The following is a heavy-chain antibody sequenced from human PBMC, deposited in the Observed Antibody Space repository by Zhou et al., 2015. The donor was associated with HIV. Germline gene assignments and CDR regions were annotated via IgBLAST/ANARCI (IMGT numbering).Heavy chain of an antibody. CDR2: IIPIFGTA. Sequence: QVQLVQSGAEVKKPGSSVKVSCKTSGDTFSAYSISWVRQAPGQGLEWMGGIIPIFGTANYAQKFQGRVTITADKSTSTAYMELSSLRSEDTAVYYCARDNSSMAFDIWGQGTMVTVSS. CDR3: ARDNSSMAFDI. J-gene: IGHJ3*02. CDR1: GDTFSAYS. D-gene: IGHD6-19*01. V-gene: IGHV1-69*06.